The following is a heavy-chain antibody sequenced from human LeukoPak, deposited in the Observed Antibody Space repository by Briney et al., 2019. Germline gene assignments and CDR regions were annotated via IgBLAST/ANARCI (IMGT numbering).Heavy chain of an antibody. Sequence: GGSLRLSCAASGFTFSSYAMHWVRQAPGKGLEWVAVISYDGSNKYYADSVKGRFTISRDNSKNTLYLQMNSLRAEDTAVYYCARSGIAVAVPYYFDYWGQGTLVTVSP. J-gene: IGHJ4*02. CDR2: ISYDGSNK. CDR1: GFTFSSYA. CDR3: ARSGIAVAVPYYFDY. V-gene: IGHV3-30*04. D-gene: IGHD6-19*01.